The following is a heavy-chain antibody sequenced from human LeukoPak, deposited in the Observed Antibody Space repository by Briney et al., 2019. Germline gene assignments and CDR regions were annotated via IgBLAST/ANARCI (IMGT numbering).Heavy chain of an antibody. J-gene: IGHJ6*02. CDR2: ISYDGSNK. CDR1: GFTFSSYA. V-gene: IGHV3-30*04. Sequence: GGSLRLSCAASGFTFSSYAMHWVRQAPGKELEWVAVISYDGSNKYYADSVKGRFTISRDNSKNTLYLQMNSLRAEDTAVYYCARDNYYYDSSGYYYYYYGMDVWGQGTTVTVSS. D-gene: IGHD3-22*01. CDR3: ARDNYYYDSSGYYYYYYGMDV.